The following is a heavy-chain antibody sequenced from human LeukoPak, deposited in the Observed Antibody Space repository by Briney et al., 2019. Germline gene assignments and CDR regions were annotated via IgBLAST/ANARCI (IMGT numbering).Heavy chain of an antibody. Sequence: GGSLRLSCAASGFTFSSYAMSWIRQAPGKGPEWVSGISYNGALRYYADPVQGRFTTSRDNFKNMLYLEMTSLRVEDTAVYYCAKECSNGVCYGDYWGLGTLVTVSS. CDR3: AKECSNGVCYGDY. D-gene: IGHD2-8*01. CDR2: ISYNGALR. V-gene: IGHV3-23*01. J-gene: IGHJ4*02. CDR1: GFTFSSYA.